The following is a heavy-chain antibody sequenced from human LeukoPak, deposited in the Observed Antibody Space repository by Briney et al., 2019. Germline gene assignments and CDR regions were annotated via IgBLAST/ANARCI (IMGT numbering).Heavy chain of an antibody. Sequence: GASVKVSCKASGYTFTSYYMHWVRQAPGQGLEWMGIINPSGGSTSYAQKFQGRVTMTRDMSTSTVYMELSSLRSEDTAVYYCASNSCSGGSCYLRHDYWGQGTLVTVSS. J-gene: IGHJ4*02. V-gene: IGHV1-46*01. CDR2: INPSGGST. CDR3: ASNSCSGGSCYLRHDY. D-gene: IGHD2-15*01. CDR1: GYTFTSYY.